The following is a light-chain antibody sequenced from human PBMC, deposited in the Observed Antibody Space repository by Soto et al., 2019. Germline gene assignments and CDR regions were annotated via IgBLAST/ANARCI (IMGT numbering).Light chain of an antibody. J-gene: IGKJ4*01. CDR3: QQRSSWSLT. Sequence: EIVLTQSPATLSLSPGERATLSCRASQSVSSYLAWYQQKPGQAPRLLIYDVSNRATGIPARFSGSGSGTDFTLTISSLEPEDFAVYYCQQRSSWSLTFGGGTKVDIK. V-gene: IGKV3-11*01. CDR2: DVS. CDR1: QSVSSY.